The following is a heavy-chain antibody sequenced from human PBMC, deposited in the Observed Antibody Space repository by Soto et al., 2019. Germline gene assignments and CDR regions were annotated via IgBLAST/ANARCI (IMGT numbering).Heavy chain of an antibody. CDR3: ARVPAAMALGWFDP. CDR1: GFTFSSYG. CDR2: ISYDGSNK. D-gene: IGHD2-2*01. J-gene: IGHJ5*02. Sequence: QVQLVESGGGVVQPGRSLRLSCAASGFTFSSYGMHWVRQAPGKGLEWVAVISYDGSNKYYADSVKGRFTISRDNSKNTLYLQMNSLRAEDTAVYYCARVPAAMALGWFDPWGQGTLVTVSS. V-gene: IGHV3-30*03.